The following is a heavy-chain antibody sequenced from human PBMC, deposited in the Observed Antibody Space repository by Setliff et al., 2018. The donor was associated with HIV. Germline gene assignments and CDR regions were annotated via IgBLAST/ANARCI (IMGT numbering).Heavy chain of an antibody. CDR1: SGSISSSSYY. CDR2: IYYSGST. D-gene: IGHD5-12*01. CDR3: ARFSMATRCFDY. J-gene: IGHJ4*02. V-gene: IGHV4-39*01. Sequence: SSETLSLTCTVSSGSISSSSYYWGWIRQPPGKGLEWIGSIYYSGSTYYNPSLKSRVTISVDTSKNQLSLKLSSVTAADTAVYYCARFSMATRCFDYWGQGTLVTVSS.